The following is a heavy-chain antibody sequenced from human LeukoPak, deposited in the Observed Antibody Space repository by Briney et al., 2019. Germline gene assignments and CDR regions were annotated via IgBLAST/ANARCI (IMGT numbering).Heavy chain of an antibody. CDR3: ARDLVSRCSSTSCYGPLDY. CDR2: IIPIFGTA. D-gene: IGHD2-2*01. V-gene: IGHV1-69*13. CDR1: GYTFTSYD. Sequence: SVKVSCKASGYTFTSYDINWVRQAPGQGLEWMGGIIPIFGTANYAQKFQGGVTITADESTSTAYMELSSLRSEDTAVYYCARDLVSRCSSTSCYGPLDYWGQGTLVTVSS. J-gene: IGHJ4*02.